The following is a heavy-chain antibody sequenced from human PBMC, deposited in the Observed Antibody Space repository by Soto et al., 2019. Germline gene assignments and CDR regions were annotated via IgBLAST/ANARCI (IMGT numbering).Heavy chain of an antibody. J-gene: IGHJ4*02. CDR1: GFTFSSYS. D-gene: IGHD6-6*01. Sequence: GGSLRLSCAASGFTFSSYSMNWVRQAPGKGLEWVSSISSSSRTIYYGDSVKGRFTVSRDNARNSVSLQMDSLRDEDTAVYYCARDKTEDSRSDYWGQGTLVTVSS. CDR2: ISSSSRTI. V-gene: IGHV3-48*02. CDR3: ARDKTEDSRSDY.